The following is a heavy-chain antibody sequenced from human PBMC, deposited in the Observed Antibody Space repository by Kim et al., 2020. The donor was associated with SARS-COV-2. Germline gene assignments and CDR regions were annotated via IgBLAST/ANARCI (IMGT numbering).Heavy chain of an antibody. J-gene: IGHJ4*02. V-gene: IGHV3-30*04. Sequence: GGSLRLSCAASGFTFSSYAMHWVRQAPGKGLEWVAVISYDGSNKYYADSVKGRFTISRDNSKNTLYLQMNSLRAEDTAMYYCARDMNYDILTGYYNGLDYWGQGTLVTVSS. D-gene: IGHD3-9*01. CDR1: GFTFSSYA. CDR3: ARDMNYDILTGYYNGLDY. CDR2: ISYDGSNK.